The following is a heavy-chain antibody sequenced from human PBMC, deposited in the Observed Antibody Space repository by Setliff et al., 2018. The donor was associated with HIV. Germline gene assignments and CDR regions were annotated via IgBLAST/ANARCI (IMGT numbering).Heavy chain of an antibody. Sequence: SETLSLTCTVSGGSISSNYWSWMRQPPGKGLEWIGHIYYSGSTNYNPSLKSRVTIPVDTSRNQFPLNLSSVTAADTAVYYCARFPLLHKNAFDIWGQGTMVTVSS. CDR3: ARFPLLHKNAFDI. CDR2: IYYSGST. D-gene: IGHD2-15*01. CDR1: GGSISSNY. J-gene: IGHJ3*02. V-gene: IGHV4-59*01.